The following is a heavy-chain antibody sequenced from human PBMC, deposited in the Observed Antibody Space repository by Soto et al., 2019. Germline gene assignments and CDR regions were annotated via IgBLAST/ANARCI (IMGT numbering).Heavy chain of an antibody. CDR3: AAAVADRLS. CDR2: ISPGDSA. J-gene: IGHJ5*02. CDR1: GYSFTTYW. D-gene: IGHD6-13*01. Sequence: XESLNISCMASGYSFTTYWVGWVRQMAGEGLEWMGIISPGDSAAYSPAFQGQVTISVDKSISTAYLRWNSLEASDTAMYYCAAAVADRLSSGQGTVVTVSS. V-gene: IGHV5-51*01.